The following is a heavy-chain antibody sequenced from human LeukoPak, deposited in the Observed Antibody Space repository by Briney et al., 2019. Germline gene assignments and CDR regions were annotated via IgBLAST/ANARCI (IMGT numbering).Heavy chain of an antibody. V-gene: IGHV3-64D*06. Sequence: GGSLRLSCSASGFTFSSYAMHWVRQAPGKGLEYVSAISSNGRSTYNADSVKGRFTISRDNSKNTLYLQMSSLGGEDTAVYYRVKDEGEPAAMGDYWGQGTLVTVSS. CDR3: VKDEGEPAAMGDY. D-gene: IGHD2-2*01. CDR2: ISSNGRST. CDR1: GFTFSSYA. J-gene: IGHJ4*02.